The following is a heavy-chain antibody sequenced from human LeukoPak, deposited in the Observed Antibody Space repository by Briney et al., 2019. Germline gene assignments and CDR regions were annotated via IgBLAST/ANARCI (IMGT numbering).Heavy chain of an antibody. J-gene: IGHJ6*03. CDR3: ARVEAPLYYYYYMDV. CDR1: GFTFSSYE. CDR2: ISSSGSTI. V-gene: IGHV3-48*03. Sequence: GGSLRLSCAASGFTFSSYEMNWVRQAPGKGLEWVSYISSSGSTIYYADSVKGRFTISRDNAKNSLYLQMNSLRAEDTAVYYCARVEAPLYYYYYMDVWGKGTTVTVSS.